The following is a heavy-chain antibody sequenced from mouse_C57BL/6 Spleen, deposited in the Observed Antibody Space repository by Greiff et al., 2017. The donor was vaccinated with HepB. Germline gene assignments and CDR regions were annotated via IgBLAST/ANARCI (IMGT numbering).Heavy chain of an antibody. D-gene: IGHD2-3*01. CDR1: GFTFSSYG. CDR3: ARRGGYYPWFAY. Sequence: EVQLVESGGDLVKPGGSLKLSCAASGFTFSSYGMSWVRQTPDKRLEWVATISSGGSYTYYPDSVKGRYTISRDNAKNTLYLQMSSLTSEDTAMYYCARRGGYYPWFAYWGQGTLVTVSA. V-gene: IGHV5-6*01. J-gene: IGHJ3*01. CDR2: ISSGGSYT.